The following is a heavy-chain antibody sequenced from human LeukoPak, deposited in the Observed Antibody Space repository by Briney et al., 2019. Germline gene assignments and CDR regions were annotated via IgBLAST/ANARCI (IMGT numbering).Heavy chain of an antibody. Sequence: GESLKISCNGSGYRFSNYWIAWVRQMPGKGLELMGVIYPVDSDTRFSPSFEGRVTISVDKSISNAYLQWSSLKASDTAMYYCARRTISSDAFDIWGQGTMVTVSS. CDR1: GYRFSNYW. J-gene: IGHJ3*02. CDR3: ARRTISSDAFDI. CDR2: IYPVDSDT. V-gene: IGHV5-51*01.